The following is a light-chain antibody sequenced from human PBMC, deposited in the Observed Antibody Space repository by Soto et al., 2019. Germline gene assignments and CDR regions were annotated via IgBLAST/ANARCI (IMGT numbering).Light chain of an antibody. CDR1: QSIITY. Sequence: DIQMTQSPSSLSASVGDRVTITCRTSQSIITYLNWYQQKQGKAPKLLIYDASSLESGVPSRFSGNGSGTEFTLTISSLQPDDFATYYCQQYNSYAWTFGQGTKVDIK. CDR2: DAS. J-gene: IGKJ1*01. CDR3: QQYNSYAWT. V-gene: IGKV1-5*01.